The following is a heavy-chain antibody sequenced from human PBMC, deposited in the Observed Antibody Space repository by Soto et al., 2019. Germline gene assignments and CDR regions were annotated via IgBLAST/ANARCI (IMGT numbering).Heavy chain of an antibody. Sequence: QVQLVQSGAELKKPGSSVKVACKASGGTFSGYGISWVRQAPGQGLEWMGRIVPIDDIANSAQKFQGRATSTAEKSTTTSYMEMRTTRSHYPSVDYCARNGANPLSAFHAVDFWGQGTIVTVSS. J-gene: IGHJ3*01. D-gene: IGHD4-17*01. CDR2: IVPIDDIA. CDR3: ARNGANPLSAFHAVDF. CDR1: GGTFSGYG. V-gene: IGHV1-69*02.